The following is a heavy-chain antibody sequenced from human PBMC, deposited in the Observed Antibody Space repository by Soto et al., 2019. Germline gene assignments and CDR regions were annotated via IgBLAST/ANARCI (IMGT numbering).Heavy chain of an antibody. V-gene: IGHV3-21*01. J-gene: IGHJ4*01. CDR1: GFTFSSYA. Sequence: GGSLRLSCAASGFTFSSYAMTWVRQGPGKGLEWVSSISGSSTYIYYAASVRGRFTISRDDAKNSLYLQMNSLRAEDTAVYYCGTDLVQCSFGYWGQGTLVTVSS. CDR2: ISGSSTYI. D-gene: IGHD3-10*01. CDR3: GTDLVQCSFGY.